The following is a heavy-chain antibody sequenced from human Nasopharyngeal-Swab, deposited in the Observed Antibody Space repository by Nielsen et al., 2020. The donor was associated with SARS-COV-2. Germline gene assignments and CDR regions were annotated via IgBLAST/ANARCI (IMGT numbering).Heavy chain of an antibody. CDR1: GFTFDNYE. CDR3: ARGSRAWY. CDR2: ISTSGTTI. Sequence: GGSLRLSCAASGFTFDNYEMNWVRQAPGKGLEWVSYISTSGTTIHYADSVRGRFTISRDNAKKSLYLQMDSLRAEDTAVYYCARGSRAWYWGQGTLVTVSS. J-gene: IGHJ4*02. V-gene: IGHV3-48*03.